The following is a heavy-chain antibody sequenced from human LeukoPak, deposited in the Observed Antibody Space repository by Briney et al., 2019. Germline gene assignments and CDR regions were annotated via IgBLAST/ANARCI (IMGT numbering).Heavy chain of an antibody. CDR3: ATDVGYVGPLDY. CDR1: GFTFSSFE. Sequence: PGGSLRLSCAASGFTFSSFEMNWFRQSPGKGLDYFAYISNSCCIKYYADSVKVRFNISRDNTKKSLYLQMNSLRAEDTAVYYCATDVGYVGPLDYWGQGTLVTVSS. CDR2: ISNSCCIK. V-gene: IGHV3-48*03. D-gene: IGHD2-2*01. J-gene: IGHJ4*02.